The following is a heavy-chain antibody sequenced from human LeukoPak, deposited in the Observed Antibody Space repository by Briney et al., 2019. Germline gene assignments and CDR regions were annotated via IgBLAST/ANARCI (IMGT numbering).Heavy chain of an antibody. V-gene: IGHV3-23*01. J-gene: IGHJ1*01. CDR1: GFTFSSYA. Sequence: GGSLRLSCAASGFTFSSYAMSWVRQAPGKGLEWVSAISGSGGSTYYADSVKGRFTISRDNSKNTLYLQMNSLRAEDTAVYYCAKHLFVVVPAATHEYFQHWGQGTLVTVSS. CDR2: ISGSGGST. D-gene: IGHD2-2*01. CDR3: AKHLFVVVPAATHEYFQH.